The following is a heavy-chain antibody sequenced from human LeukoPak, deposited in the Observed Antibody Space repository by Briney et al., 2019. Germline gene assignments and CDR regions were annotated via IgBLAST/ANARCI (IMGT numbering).Heavy chain of an antibody. D-gene: IGHD2-2*01. CDR1: GGSISSGGYY. CDR3: ARVRHCSSTSCPYYFDY. CDR2: IYYSGST. V-gene: IGHV4-31*03. Sequence: SQTLSLTCTVSGGSISSGGYYWSWIRQHPGKGLEWIGYIYYSGSTYYNPSLKSRVTISVDTSKNQFSLKLSSVTAADTAVYYSARVRHCSSTSCPYYFDYWGQGTLVTVSS. J-gene: IGHJ4*02.